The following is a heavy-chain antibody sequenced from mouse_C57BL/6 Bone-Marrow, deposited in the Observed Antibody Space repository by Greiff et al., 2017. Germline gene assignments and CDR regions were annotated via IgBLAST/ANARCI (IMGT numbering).Heavy chain of an antibody. CDR2: IYPRSGNT. CDR3: ARYSNYVNYAMDY. D-gene: IGHD2-5*01. V-gene: IGHV1-81*01. CDR1: GYTFTSYG. J-gene: IGHJ4*01. Sequence: VQLQQSGAELARPGASVKLSCKASGYTFTSYGISWVKQRTGQGLEWIGEIYPRSGNTYYNKKFKGKATLTADKSSSTAYMELRSLTSEDSAVYFCARYSNYVNYAMDYWGQGTSVTVSS.